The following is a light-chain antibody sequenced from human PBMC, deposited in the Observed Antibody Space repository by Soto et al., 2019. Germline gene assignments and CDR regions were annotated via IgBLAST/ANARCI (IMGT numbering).Light chain of an antibody. J-gene: IGKJ1*01. V-gene: IGKV3-20*01. Sequence: EIVMTQSPATLSVSPGEIATLSCRASQSVSSSYLAWYQLKPGQAPRLLIYGASSRAIGIPDRFSGSGSGTDFTLTISRLDPEDFAVYFCQQYGSSPRTFGQGTKVDIK. CDR2: GAS. CDR1: QSVSSSY. CDR3: QQYGSSPRT.